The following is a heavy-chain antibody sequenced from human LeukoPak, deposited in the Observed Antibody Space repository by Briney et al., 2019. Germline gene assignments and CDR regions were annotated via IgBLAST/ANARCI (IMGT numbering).Heavy chain of an antibody. D-gene: IGHD3-10*01. V-gene: IGHV3-23*01. CDR2: ISGSGGRSRT. CDR1: GFTFSSYA. J-gene: IGHJ6*03. CDR3: AKDSAFYYIDV. Sequence: GGSLRLSCAASGFTFSSYAMSWVRQAPGKGLEWVSNISGSGGRSRTYYADSVKGRFTISRDNSKNTLYLQMNSLKGDDTAVYYCAKDSAFYYIDVWGKGTTVIISS.